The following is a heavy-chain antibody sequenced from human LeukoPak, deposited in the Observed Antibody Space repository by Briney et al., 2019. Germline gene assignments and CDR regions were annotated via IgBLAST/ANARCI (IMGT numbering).Heavy chain of an antibody. Sequence: ASVKVSCKASGGTFSSYAISWVRQAPGQGLEWMGGIIPIFGTANYAQKFQGRVTITADESTSTANMELSSLRSEDTAVYYCARDWRPDAFDIWGQGTMVTVSS. D-gene: IGHD6-6*01. CDR1: GGTFSSYA. CDR3: ARDWRPDAFDI. CDR2: IIPIFGTA. V-gene: IGHV1-69*01. J-gene: IGHJ3*02.